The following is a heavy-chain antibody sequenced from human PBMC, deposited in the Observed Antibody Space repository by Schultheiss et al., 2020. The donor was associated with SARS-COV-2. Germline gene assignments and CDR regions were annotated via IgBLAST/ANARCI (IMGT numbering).Heavy chain of an antibody. Sequence: GGSLRLSCAASGFTFSSYWMHWVRQAPGKGLEWVSGISWNSGSIGYADSVKGRFTISRDNAKNSLYLQMNSLRAEDTALYYCALGGYAYDAFDIWGQGTMVTVSS. CDR3: ALGGYAYDAFDI. D-gene: IGHD3-10*01. J-gene: IGHJ3*02. V-gene: IGHV3-9*01. CDR2: ISWNSGSI. CDR1: GFTFSSYW.